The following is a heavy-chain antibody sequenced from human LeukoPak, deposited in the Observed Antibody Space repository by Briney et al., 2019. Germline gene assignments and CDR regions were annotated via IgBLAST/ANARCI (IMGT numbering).Heavy chain of an antibody. J-gene: IGHJ4*02. CDR1: GGSVSSYY. V-gene: IGHV4-59*02. CDR2: IYYSGST. Sequence: SETLSLTCTVSGGSVSSYYWSWIRQPPGKGLEWIGYIYYSGSTNYNPSLKSRVTISVDTSKNQFSLKLSSVTAADTAVYYCARDCSSTSCFDYWGQGTLVTVSS. D-gene: IGHD2-2*01. CDR3: ARDCSSTSCFDY.